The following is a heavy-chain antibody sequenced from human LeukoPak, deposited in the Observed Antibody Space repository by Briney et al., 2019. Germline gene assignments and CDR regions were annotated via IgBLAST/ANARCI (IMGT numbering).Heavy chain of an antibody. CDR2: ISGGGETT. Sequence: PGGSLRLSCAASVFTFNIYAINWVRQAPGKGLEWVSYISGGGETTYYADSAKGRFTISRDNSQNTFYLQINGLRAEDTAVYYCARDYADYVGYFFFDYWGEGTLVTVSP. D-gene: IGHD4-17*01. V-gene: IGHV3-23*01. J-gene: IGHJ4*02. CDR1: VFTFNIYA. CDR3: ARDYADYVGYFFFDY.